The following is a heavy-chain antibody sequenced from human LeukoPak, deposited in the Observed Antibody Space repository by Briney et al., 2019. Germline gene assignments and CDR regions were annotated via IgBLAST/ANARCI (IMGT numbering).Heavy chain of an antibody. CDR3: ARDRGYSYGLPDY. CDR1: GFTFSSYS. CDR2: ISSSSSTI. D-gene: IGHD5-18*01. Sequence: AGGSLRLSCAASGFTFSSYSMNWVRQAPGKGLEWVSYISSSSSTIYYADSVKGRFTISRDNAKNSLYLQMNSLRAEDTAVYYCARDRGYSYGLPDYWGQGTLVAVSS. V-gene: IGHV3-48*04. J-gene: IGHJ4*02.